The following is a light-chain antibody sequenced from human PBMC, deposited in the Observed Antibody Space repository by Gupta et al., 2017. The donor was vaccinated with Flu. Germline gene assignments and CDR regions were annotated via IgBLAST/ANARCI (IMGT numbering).Light chain of an antibody. J-gene: IGKJ1*01. Sequence: DIVMTQSPDSLAVSLGERATINCKPSQSVLYSSNNKNYLAWYQQKPGQPPKLLIYWASTRESGVPDRFSGSGSGTXFTLTIXSLQAEDVALYYCQQYYSTPWTFGXGTKVEIK. CDR3: QQYYSTPWT. V-gene: IGKV4-1*01. CDR2: WAS. CDR1: QSVLYSSNNKNY.